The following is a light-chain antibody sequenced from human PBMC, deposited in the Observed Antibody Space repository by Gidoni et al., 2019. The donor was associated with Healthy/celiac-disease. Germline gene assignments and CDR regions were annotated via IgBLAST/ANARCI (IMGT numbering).Light chain of an antibody. CDR1: QSVSSY. J-gene: IGKJ4*01. CDR3: QQRSNWPLT. V-gene: IGKV3-11*01. CDR2: DAS. Sequence: IVLTQSPATLSLSPGERATLSCRASQSVSSYLAWYQQKPGQAPRLLIYDASNRATGIPARFSGSGSGKGFTLTISSLEPEDFAVYDCQQRSNWPLTFXGXTKVEIK.